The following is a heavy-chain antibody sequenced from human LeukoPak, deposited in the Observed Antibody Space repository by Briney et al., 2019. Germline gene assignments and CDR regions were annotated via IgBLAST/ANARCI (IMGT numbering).Heavy chain of an antibody. V-gene: IGHV3-30*04. Sequence: GGSLRLSCAASGFTFSSYAMHWVRQAPGKGLEWVAVISYDGSIKYYADSVKGRFTISRDNSKKTLHLQMNSLRVEDTAVYYCARDRPYYDSSGYNRLVFDPWGQGTLVTVSS. D-gene: IGHD3-22*01. CDR1: GFTFSSYA. CDR2: ISYDGSIK. CDR3: ARDRPYYDSSGYNRLVFDP. J-gene: IGHJ5*02.